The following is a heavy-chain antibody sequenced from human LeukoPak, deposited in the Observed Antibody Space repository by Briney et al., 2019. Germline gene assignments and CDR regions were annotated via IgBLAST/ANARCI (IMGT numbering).Heavy chain of an antibody. J-gene: IGHJ4*02. D-gene: IGHD6-19*01. Sequence: SETRSLTCTVSGGSISSYYWSWIRQPPGKGLEWIGYIYYSGSTNYNPSLKSRVTISVDTSKNQFSLKLSSVTAADTAVYYCASLLYSSGWYYFDYWGQGTLVTVSS. CDR1: GGSISSYY. CDR3: ASLLYSSGWYYFDY. CDR2: IYYSGST. V-gene: IGHV4-59*01.